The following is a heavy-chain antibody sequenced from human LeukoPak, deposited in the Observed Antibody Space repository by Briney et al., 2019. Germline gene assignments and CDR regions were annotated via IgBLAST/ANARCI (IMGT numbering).Heavy chain of an antibody. CDR1: GFTFSSYS. CDR2: IYSGGRT. V-gene: IGHV3-53*01. D-gene: IGHD6-19*01. CDR3: ARIPSGWYPSH. Sequence: GGSLRLSCAASGFTFSSYSMNWVRQAPGKGLEWVSVIYSGGRTFYADSVKGRFTISRDNSKNTLYLQMNSLRAEDTAMYYCARIPSGWYPSHWGQGTLVTVSS. J-gene: IGHJ4*02.